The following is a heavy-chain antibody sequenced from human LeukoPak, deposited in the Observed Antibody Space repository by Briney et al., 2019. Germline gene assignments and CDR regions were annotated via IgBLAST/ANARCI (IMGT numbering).Heavy chain of an antibody. Sequence: SETLSLTCAVYGASFSGYYWSWIRQPPGKGLEWIGEINHSGSTNYNPSLKSRVTISVDTSKNQFSLKLSSVTAADTAVYYCARGYGAGSGYNRKHVWGPPYNWFDTWGQGTLVTVSS. J-gene: IGHJ5*02. CDR1: GASFSGYY. CDR3: ARGYGAGSGYNRKHVWGPPYNWFDT. D-gene: IGHD1-14*01. CDR2: INHSGST. V-gene: IGHV4-34*01.